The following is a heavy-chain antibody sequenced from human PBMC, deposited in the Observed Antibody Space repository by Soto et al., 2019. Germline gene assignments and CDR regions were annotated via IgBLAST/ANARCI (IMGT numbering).Heavy chain of an antibody. D-gene: IGHD3-9*01. CDR1: GGSISSYY. CDR2: IYYSGST. CDR3: ARGRYFDWSPYFDY. J-gene: IGHJ4*02. V-gene: IGHV4-59*01. Sequence: PSETLSLTCTVSGGSISSYYWSWIRQPPGKGLEWIGYIYYSGSTNYNPSLKSRVTISVDTSKNQFSLKLSSVTAADTAVYYCARGRYFDWSPYFDYWGQGTLVTVSS.